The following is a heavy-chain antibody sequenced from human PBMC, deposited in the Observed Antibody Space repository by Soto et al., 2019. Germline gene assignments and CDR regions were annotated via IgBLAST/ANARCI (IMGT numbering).Heavy chain of an antibody. J-gene: IGHJ6*02. D-gene: IGHD1-26*01. CDR2: IWHDGNNK. Sequence: PGGSLRLSCAASGFTFSNYGMHWVRQAPGKGLKGMVIIWHDGNNKYYADSVRGRFITSKDNSKNRLYLQMNSLRAEDTALYYCARDLVGASDSYGLDVWGQGTPVTVS. CDR3: ARDLVGASDSYGLDV. CDR1: GFTFSNYG. V-gene: IGHV3-33*01.